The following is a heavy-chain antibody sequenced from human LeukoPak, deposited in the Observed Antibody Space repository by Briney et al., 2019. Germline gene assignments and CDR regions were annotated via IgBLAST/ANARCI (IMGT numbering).Heavy chain of an antibody. J-gene: IGHJ3*02. CDR3: ARTGVEETIDDAFDI. V-gene: IGHV4-61*01. CDR1: GGSVSNDNHC. CDR2: VNYSGST. D-gene: IGHD7-27*01. Sequence: TSETLSLTCTVSGGSVSNDNHCWSWIRQPPGKGLEWIGYVNYSGSTKYNPSLKSRVSISADTSRSQVSLKLSSVTAADTAVYYCARTGVEETIDDAFDIWGQGTMVTVSS.